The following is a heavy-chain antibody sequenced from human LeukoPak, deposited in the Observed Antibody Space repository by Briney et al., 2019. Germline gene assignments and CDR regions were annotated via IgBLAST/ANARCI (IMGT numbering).Heavy chain of an antibody. CDR2: INPNSGGT. V-gene: IGHV1-2*02. D-gene: IGHD1-1*01. J-gene: IGHJ4*02. CDR3: ARRAVEYNWNDFDF. Sequence: GASLKVSCKASGYTFTGNYIHWVRQAPGQGLEWMGWINPNSGGTKYAQKFQGRVTMTRDTSITTAYMELSRLRSDDMAVYYCARRAVEYNWNDFDFWGQGTLVTVSS. CDR1: GYTFTGNY.